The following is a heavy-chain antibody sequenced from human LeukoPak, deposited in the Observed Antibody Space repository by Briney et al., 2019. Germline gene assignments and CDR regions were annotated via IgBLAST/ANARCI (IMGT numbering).Heavy chain of an antibody. Sequence: GGSLRLSCAASGFTFSSYWMSWVRQAPGKGLEWAANIKQDGSEKYYVDSVKGRFTISRDNAKNSLYLQMNSLRAEDTAVYYCARGRGAHYYYYMDVWGKGTTVTVSS. CDR2: IKQDGSEK. D-gene: IGHD1-26*01. CDR3: ARGRGAHYYYYMDV. J-gene: IGHJ6*03. CDR1: GFTFSSYW. V-gene: IGHV3-7*01.